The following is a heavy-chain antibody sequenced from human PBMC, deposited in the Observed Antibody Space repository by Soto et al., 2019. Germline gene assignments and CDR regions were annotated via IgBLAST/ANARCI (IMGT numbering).Heavy chain of an antibody. CDR1: GGSFSGYY. V-gene: IGHV4-34*01. Sequence: PSETLSLTCAVYGGSFSGYYWSWIRQPPGKGLEWTGEINHSGSTNYNPSLKGRVTISVDTSKNQFSLKLSSVTAADTAVYYCASPLSGGYYYYGMDVWGQGTTVTVS. CDR3: ASPLSGGYYYYGMDV. J-gene: IGHJ6*02. CDR2: INHSGST. D-gene: IGHD1-26*01.